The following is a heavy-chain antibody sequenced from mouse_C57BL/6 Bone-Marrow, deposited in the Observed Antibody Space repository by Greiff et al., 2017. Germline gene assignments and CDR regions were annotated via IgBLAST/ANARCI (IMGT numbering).Heavy chain of an antibody. CDR1: GFTFSSYA. V-gene: IGHV5-4*01. CDR2: ISDGGSYT. D-gene: IGHD2-5*01. Sequence: EVKLMESGGGLVKPGGSLKLSCAASGFTFSSYAMSWVRQTPEKRLEWVATISDGGSYTYYPDNVKGRFTISRDNAKNNLYLQMSHLKSEDTAMYYCARDTIVRFDYWGQGTTLTVSS. J-gene: IGHJ2*01. CDR3: ARDTIVRFDY.